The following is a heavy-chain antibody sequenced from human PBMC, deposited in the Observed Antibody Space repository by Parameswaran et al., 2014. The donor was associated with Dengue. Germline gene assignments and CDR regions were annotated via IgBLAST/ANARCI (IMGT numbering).Heavy chain of an antibody. Sequence: WIRQPQEGLEWIGEIYHSGSTNYKPSLKSRVTISVDKSKNQFSLKLSSVTAADTAVYYCARGLGYCSSTTCYKDYWGQGTLVTVSS. CDR3: ARGLGYCSSTTCYKDY. D-gene: IGHD2-2*02. V-gene: IGHV4-4*02. J-gene: IGHJ4*02. CDR2: IYHSGST.